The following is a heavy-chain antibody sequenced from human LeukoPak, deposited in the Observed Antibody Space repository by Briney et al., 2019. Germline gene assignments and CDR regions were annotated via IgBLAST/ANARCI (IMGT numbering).Heavy chain of an antibody. CDR1: GGTLSTYA. J-gene: IGHJ5*02. Sequence: ASVKVSCKASGGTLSTYAINWVRQAPGQGLEWMGRIIPILGTATHAQNFQGRVTITTDESTNTAYMELSSLRSEDSAVYYRATYTKDFGDRPRWFDPWGQGTLVTVSS. CDR3: ATYTKDFGDRPRWFDP. D-gene: IGHD4/OR15-4a*01. CDR2: IIPILGTA. V-gene: IGHV1-69*11.